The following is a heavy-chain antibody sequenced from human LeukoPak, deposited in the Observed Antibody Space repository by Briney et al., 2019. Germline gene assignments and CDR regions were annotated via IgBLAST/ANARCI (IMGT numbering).Heavy chain of an antibody. J-gene: IGHJ6*04. D-gene: IGHD3-10*02. CDR3: AELGITMIGGV. V-gene: IGHV3-48*04. Sequence: GGSLRLSCAASGFTFSVYAMSWARQAPGKGLEWVSYISTSSNIIYYADSVKGRFTISRDNAKNSLYLQMNSLRAEDTAVYYCAELGITMIGGVWGKGTTVTVSS. CDR1: GFTFSVYA. CDR2: ISTSSNII.